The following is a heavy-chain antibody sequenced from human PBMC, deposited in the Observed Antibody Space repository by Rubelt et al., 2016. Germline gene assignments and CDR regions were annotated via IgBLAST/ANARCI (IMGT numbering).Heavy chain of an antibody. Sequence: RQAPGKGLEWVGCIKSKTDGGTTDYAAPVKGRFTISRDDSKNTLYLQMNSLKTEDTAVYYCARAGRWLQSLGDYWGQGTLVTVSS. CDR2: IKSKTDGGTT. V-gene: IGHV3-15*01. CDR3: ARAGRWLQSLGDY. D-gene: IGHD5-24*01. J-gene: IGHJ4*02.